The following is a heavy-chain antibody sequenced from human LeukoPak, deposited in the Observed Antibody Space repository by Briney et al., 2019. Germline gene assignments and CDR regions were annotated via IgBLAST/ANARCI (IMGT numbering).Heavy chain of an antibody. J-gene: IGHJ4*02. CDR3: ADPGVGY. V-gene: IGHV3-7*01. Sequence: GGSLRLSCAASGFTFSNYWMNWVRQAPGKGLECLANIKQDGSETYYADSVKGRFTISRDNAKNSLYLQMNSLRAEDTAVYYCADPGVGYWGQGTLVTVSA. D-gene: IGHD2-8*01. CDR1: GFTFSNYW. CDR2: IKQDGSET.